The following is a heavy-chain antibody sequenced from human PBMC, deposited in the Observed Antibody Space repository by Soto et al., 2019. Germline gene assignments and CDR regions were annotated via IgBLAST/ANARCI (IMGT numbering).Heavy chain of an antibody. CDR2: IYYSGST. J-gene: IGHJ6*02. CDR1: GGSISSSSYY. D-gene: IGHD3-10*01. CDR3: ARERPLVGTMVRGKVYGMDV. Sequence: QLQLQESGPGLVKPSETLSLTCTVSGGSISSSSYYWGWIRQPPGKGLEWIGSIYYSGSTYYNPSLKSRVTISVDTSKNQFSLKLSSVTAADTAVYYCARERPLVGTMVRGKVYGMDVWGQGTTVTVSS. V-gene: IGHV4-39*02.